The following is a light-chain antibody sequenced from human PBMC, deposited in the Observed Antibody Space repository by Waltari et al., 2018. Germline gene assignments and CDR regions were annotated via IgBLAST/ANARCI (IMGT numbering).Light chain of an antibody. Sequence: QSALTQPASVSGSPGQSVTISCTGASSDIGRYDIVSWYQQHPGNAPNRIICDVSKRPSGVSDRFSGSKSGDTASLTISGLQFEDEADYYCCSYAGNYIWVFGGGTRLTVL. V-gene: IGLV2-23*02. CDR2: DVS. J-gene: IGLJ3*02. CDR1: SSDIGRYDI. CDR3: CSYAGNYIWV.